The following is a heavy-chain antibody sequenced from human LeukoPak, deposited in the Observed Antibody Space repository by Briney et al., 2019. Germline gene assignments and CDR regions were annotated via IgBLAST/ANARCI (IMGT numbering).Heavy chain of an antibody. V-gene: IGHV3-7*03. CDR3: ARDESNSITMVRGVIITPGFDY. CDR2: IKQDGCEK. J-gene: IGHJ4*02. Sequence: WGSLRLSCAASGFTFSSYWMSWVRQAPGKGLEWVANIKQDGCEKYYVDSVKGRFTISRDNAKNSLYLQMNSLRAEDTAVYYCARDESNSITMVRGVIITPGFDYWGQGTLVTVSS. CDR1: GFTFSSYW. D-gene: IGHD3-10*01.